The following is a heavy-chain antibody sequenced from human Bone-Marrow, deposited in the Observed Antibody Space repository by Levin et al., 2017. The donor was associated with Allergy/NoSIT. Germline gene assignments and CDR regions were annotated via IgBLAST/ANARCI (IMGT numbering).Heavy chain of an antibody. J-gene: IGHJ2*01. CDR3: ARDGYYYDSSGSLSYWYFDL. Sequence: KPSETLSLTCTVSGGSISSYYWSWIRQPPGKGLEWIGYIYYSGSTNYNPSLKSRVTISVDTSKNQFSLKLSSVTAADTAVYYCARDGYYYDSSGSLSYWYFDLWGRGTLVTVSS. D-gene: IGHD3-22*01. CDR2: IYYSGST. V-gene: IGHV4-59*01. CDR1: GGSISSYY.